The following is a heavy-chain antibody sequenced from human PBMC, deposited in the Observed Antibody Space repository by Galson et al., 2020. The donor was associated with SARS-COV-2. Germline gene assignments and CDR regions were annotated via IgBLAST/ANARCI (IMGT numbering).Heavy chain of an antibody. CDR2: ISSSSAPI. CDR1: GFTFGFNTSG. J-gene: IGHJ4*02. D-gene: IGHD3-22*01. CDR3: ARSSAFGYFDSGDHYPLEY. Sequence: GGSLRLSCATSGFTFGFNTSGMNWVRQAPGTGLEWIAYISSSSAPISYADAVEGRFTISRDNAENSLYLQMNSLRVEDTAVYYCARSSAFGYFDSGDHYPLEYWGLGTLVTVSS. V-gene: IGHV3-48*01.